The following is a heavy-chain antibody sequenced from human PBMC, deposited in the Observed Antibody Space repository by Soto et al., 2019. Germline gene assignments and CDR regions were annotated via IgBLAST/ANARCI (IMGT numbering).Heavy chain of an antibody. J-gene: IGHJ4*02. CDR3: ARDSPRGTYCGGDCDGGPDY. CDR2: IYYSGST. D-gene: IGHD2-21*02. V-gene: IGHV4-59*01. CDR1: GGSISSYY. Sequence: SETLSLTCTVSGGSISSYYWSWIRQPPGKGLEWIGYIYYSGSTNYNPSLKSRVTISVDTSKNQFSLKLSSVTAADTAVYYCARDSPRGTYCGGDCDGGPDYWGQGTLVTVSS.